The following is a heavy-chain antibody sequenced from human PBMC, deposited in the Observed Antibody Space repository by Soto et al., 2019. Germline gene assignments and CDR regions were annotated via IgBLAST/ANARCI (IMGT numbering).Heavy chain of an antibody. CDR3: ASSWFGDFDY. Sequence: QVQLQESGPGLVKPSQTLSLTCTVSGGSISSADYYWSWIRQPPGKGLEWIGYFHSSGATYKDPSLKSRVTTSVDTSKNQISLKPDSVTAADTAVYYCASSWFGDFDYWGHGTLVTVSS. J-gene: IGHJ4*01. V-gene: IGHV4-30-4*01. D-gene: IGHD3-10*01. CDR1: GGSISSADYY. CDR2: FHSSGAT.